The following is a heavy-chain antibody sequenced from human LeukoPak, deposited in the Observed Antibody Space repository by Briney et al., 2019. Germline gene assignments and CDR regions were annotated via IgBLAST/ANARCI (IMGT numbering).Heavy chain of an antibody. D-gene: IGHD3-22*01. CDR2: VSGNGGST. CDR1: GFTFSRYA. Sequence: GGSLRLPCTASGFTFSRYAMSCVRQAPGKGLEWVSAVSGNGGSTYYADSVKGRFTISRDNSKNTLYLQMNSLRAEDTAVYYCAKDQEYYYDSSGYWGYWGQGTLVTVSS. J-gene: IGHJ4*02. CDR3: AKDQEYYYDSSGYWGY. V-gene: IGHV3-23*01.